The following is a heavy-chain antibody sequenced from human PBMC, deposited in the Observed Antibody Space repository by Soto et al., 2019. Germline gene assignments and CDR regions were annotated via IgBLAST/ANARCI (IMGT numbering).Heavy chain of an antibody. CDR1: GYTFTSYG. D-gene: IGHD3-10*01. CDR2: ISAYNGNT. J-gene: IGHJ4*02. V-gene: IGHV1-18*01. Sequence: ASVPVSCKASGYTFTSYGISWVRQAPGQGLEWMGWISAYNGNTNYAQKLQGRVTMTTDTSTSTADMELRSLRSDDTAVYYCARGLTYGSGRKVPFDYWGQGTLVTVSS. CDR3: ARGLTYGSGRKVPFDY.